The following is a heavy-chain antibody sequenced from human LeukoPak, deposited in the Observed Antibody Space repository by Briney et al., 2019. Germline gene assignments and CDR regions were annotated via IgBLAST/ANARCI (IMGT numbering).Heavy chain of an antibody. D-gene: IGHD4-23*01. Sequence: GGSLRLSCAASGFTVSSNYMSWVRQAPGKGLEWVSVIYSGGSTYYADSVKGRFTISRDNSKNTLYLQMNSLRAEDTAVYYCARESPLRWYQAEYFQHWGQGTLVTVSS. CDR1: GFTVSSNY. CDR3: ARESPLRWYQAEYFQH. CDR2: IYSGGST. V-gene: IGHV3-66*01. J-gene: IGHJ1*01.